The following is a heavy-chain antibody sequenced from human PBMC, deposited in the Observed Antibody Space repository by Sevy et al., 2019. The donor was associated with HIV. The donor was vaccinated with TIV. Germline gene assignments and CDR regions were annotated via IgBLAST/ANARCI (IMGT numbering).Heavy chain of an antibody. CDR1: GFTFSTYA. Sequence: GRSLRLSCAASGFTFSTYAMHWVRQAPGKGLEWVAVISYDGSNTYYADSVKGRFTISRDSSKNTLYLQMNSLRAEDTAVYFCARDGGYDSRGYELSNYWGQGTLVTVSS. D-gene: IGHD3-22*01. CDR2: ISYDGSNT. CDR3: ARDGGYDSRGYELSNY. J-gene: IGHJ4*02. V-gene: IGHV3-30*04.